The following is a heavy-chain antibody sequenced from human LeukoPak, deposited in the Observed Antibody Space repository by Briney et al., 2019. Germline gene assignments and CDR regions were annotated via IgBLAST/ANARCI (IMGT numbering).Heavy chain of an antibody. CDR1: GGTFSSYA. Sequence: ASVKVSCKASGGTFSSYAISWVRHAPGQGLEWMGGIIPIFGTANYAQKFQGRVTITADESTSTAYMELSSLRSEDTAVYYCACTDYDSSGYSPDDAFDIWGQGTMVTVSS. V-gene: IGHV1-69*13. CDR3: ACTDYDSSGYSPDDAFDI. D-gene: IGHD3-22*01. J-gene: IGHJ3*02. CDR2: IIPIFGTA.